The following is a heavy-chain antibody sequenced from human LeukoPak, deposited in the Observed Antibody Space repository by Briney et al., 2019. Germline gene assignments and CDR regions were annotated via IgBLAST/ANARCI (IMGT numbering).Heavy chain of an antibody. CDR1: GFTFSSYD. V-gene: IGHV3-13*01. CDR3: ARAAYSSTWYSRYFDL. Sequence: GGSLRLSCAASGFTFSSYDIHWVRQATGKGLEWVSCIGTAGEIYYPGSVKGRFTISRENAKNSLYLQINSLRAGDTAVYYCARAAYSSTWYSRYFDLWGRGTLVTVSS. D-gene: IGHD6-13*01. J-gene: IGHJ2*01. CDR2: IGTAGEI.